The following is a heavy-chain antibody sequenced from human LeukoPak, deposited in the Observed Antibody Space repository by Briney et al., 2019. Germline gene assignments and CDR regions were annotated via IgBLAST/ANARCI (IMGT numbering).Heavy chain of an antibody. CDR3: AKGGYSSIRVDDYYMDV. CDR2: IWYGGSNK. V-gene: IGHV3-30*02. CDR1: GFTFSSYG. J-gene: IGHJ6*03. Sequence: GGSLRLSCAASGFTFSSYGMHWVRQAPGKGLEWVAVIWYGGSNKYYADSVKGRFTISRDNSKNTLYLQMNSLRAEDTAVYYCAKGGYSSIRVDDYYMDVWGKGTTVTVSS. D-gene: IGHD6-13*01.